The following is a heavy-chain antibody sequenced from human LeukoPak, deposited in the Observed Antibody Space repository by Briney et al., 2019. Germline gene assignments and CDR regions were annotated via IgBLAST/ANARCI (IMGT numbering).Heavy chain of an antibody. CDR2: IIPIFGTA. CDR3: ARGREQQLVQELPFDY. Sequence: ASVKVSCKASGGTSSSYAISWVRQAPGQGLEWMGGIIPIFGTANYAQKFQGRVTITADESTSTAYMELSSLRSEDTAVYYCARGREQQLVQELPFDYWGQGTLVTVSS. J-gene: IGHJ4*02. D-gene: IGHD6-13*01. CDR1: GGTSSSYA. V-gene: IGHV1-69*13.